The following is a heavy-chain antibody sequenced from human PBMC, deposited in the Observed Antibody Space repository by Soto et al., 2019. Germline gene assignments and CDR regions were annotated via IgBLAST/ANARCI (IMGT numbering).Heavy chain of an antibody. V-gene: IGHV1-2*02. D-gene: IGHD3-10*01. CDR3: ATDDYGIFPY. J-gene: IGHJ4*02. Sequence: GASVKVSCKASGYTFTGYYVHWVRQAPGQGLEWMGWINPNSGDTYLAQRFQGRVTMNRDTSIGTAYMELRGLTSDDTALYYCATDDYGIFPYWGQGSLVTVSS. CDR2: INPNSGDT. CDR1: GYTFTGYY.